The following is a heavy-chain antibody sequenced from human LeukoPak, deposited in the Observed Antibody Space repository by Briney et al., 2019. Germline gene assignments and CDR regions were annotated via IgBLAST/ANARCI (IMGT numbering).Heavy chain of an antibody. J-gene: IGHJ6*02. CDR3: ARDDRSPNYYYYYGMDV. CDR2: IIPIFGIA. D-gene: IGHD1-14*01. CDR1: GGTFSSYA. Sequence: ASVKVSCKASGGTFSSYAISWVRQAPGQGLEWMGRIIPIFGIANYAQKFQGRVTITADKSTSTAYVELSSLRSEDTAVYYCARDDRSPNYYYYYGMDVWGQGTTVTVSS. V-gene: IGHV1-69*04.